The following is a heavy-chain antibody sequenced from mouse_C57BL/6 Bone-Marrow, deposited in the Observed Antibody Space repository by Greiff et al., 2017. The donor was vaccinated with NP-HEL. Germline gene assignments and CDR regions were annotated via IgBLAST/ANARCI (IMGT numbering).Heavy chain of an antibody. V-gene: IGHV1-15*01. CDR3: TESKYFDY. Sequence: LKESGAELVRPGASVTLSCKASGYTFTDYEMHWVKQTPVHGLEWIGAIDPETGGTAYNQKFKGKAILTADKSSSTAYMELRSLTSEDSAVYYCTESKYFDYWGQGTTLTVSS. CDR1: GYTFTDYE. CDR2: IDPETGGT. J-gene: IGHJ2*01.